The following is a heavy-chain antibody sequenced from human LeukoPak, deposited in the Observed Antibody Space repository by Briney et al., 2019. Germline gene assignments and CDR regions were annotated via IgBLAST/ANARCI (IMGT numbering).Heavy chain of an antibody. J-gene: IGHJ4*02. CDR2: IGGSGGRT. D-gene: IGHD3-22*01. CDR3: AKPGHVYYYDSSGYFFDY. CDR1: GFTFSSYA. Sequence: GGSLRLSCAASGFTFSSYAMSWVRQAPGKGLEWVSTIGGSGGRTYYADSVRGRITSSRDNSKNTLYLHMNSLRAEDTAVYYCAKPGHVYYYDSSGYFFDYWGQGTLVTVSS. V-gene: IGHV3-23*01.